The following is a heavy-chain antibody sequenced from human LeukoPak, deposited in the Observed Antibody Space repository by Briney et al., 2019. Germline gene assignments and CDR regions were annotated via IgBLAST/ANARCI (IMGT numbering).Heavy chain of an antibody. CDR2: INHSGST. J-gene: IGHJ4*02. D-gene: IGHD3-16*02. V-gene: IGHV4-34*01. CDR1: GGSFSGYY. Sequence: SETLSLTCAVYGGSFSGYYWSWIRQPPGKGLEWIGEINHSGSTNYNPSLKSRVTISVDTSKNQFSLKLSSVTAADTAVYYCARGNYDYVWGSHRYRETNYFDYWGQGTLVTVSS. CDR3: ARGNYDYVWGSHRYRETNYFDY.